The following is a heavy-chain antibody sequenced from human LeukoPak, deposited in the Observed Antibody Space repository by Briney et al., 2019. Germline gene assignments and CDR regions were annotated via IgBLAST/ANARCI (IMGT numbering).Heavy chain of an antibody. Sequence: PGGSLRLSCAASGFTFSAYAMSWVRQAPGKGLEWVSHICGSCGGTNYLDSVKGRFTISRDNSKNTLYLQMNSLRADDTAVYFGAKESAAAGGHDFDYWGQGILVTVSS. D-gene: IGHD6-13*01. CDR1: GFTFSAYA. CDR2: ICGSCGGT. J-gene: IGHJ4*02. V-gene: IGHV3-23*01. CDR3: AKESAAAGGHDFDY.